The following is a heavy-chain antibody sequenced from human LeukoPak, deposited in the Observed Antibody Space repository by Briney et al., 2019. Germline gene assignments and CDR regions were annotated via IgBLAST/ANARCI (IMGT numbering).Heavy chain of an antibody. Sequence: ASVKVSCKASGYPFNTYDINWVRQATGQGLGWMGWMNPNSGNTNCAQKFKGRVTMTRDTATGTAYMELSSLTSEDTAVHYCASEKWVKREGVYYYYGITVWGQGTTVTVSS. CDR1: GYPFNTYD. D-gene: IGHD1-26*01. J-gene: IGHJ6*02. CDR2: MNPNSGNT. CDR3: ASEKWVKREGVYYYYGITV. V-gene: IGHV1-8*01.